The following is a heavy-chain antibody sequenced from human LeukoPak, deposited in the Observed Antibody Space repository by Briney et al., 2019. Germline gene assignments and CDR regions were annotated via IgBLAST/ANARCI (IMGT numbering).Heavy chain of an antibody. CDR3: ARGGAYCGGDCYAFDY. CDR2: TNPSGGST. J-gene: IGHJ4*02. Sequence: ASVKVSCKALGYTFTGYYLHWVRRAPGQGLEWMGITNPSGGSTSYAQKFQGSVTITRDTSTSTVYMELSSLRSEDTAVYYCARGGAYCGGDCYAFDYWGQGTLVTVSS. D-gene: IGHD2-21*02. CDR1: GYTFTGYY. V-gene: IGHV1-46*01.